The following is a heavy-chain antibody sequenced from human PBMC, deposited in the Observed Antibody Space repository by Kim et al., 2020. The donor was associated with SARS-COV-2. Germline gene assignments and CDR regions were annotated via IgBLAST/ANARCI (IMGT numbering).Heavy chain of an antibody. J-gene: IGHJ6*02. CDR3: ARGALLWFREVYYGMDV. V-gene: IGHV3-30*04. D-gene: IGHD3-10*01. CDR2: ISYDGSNK. Sequence: GGSLRLSCAASGFTFSSYAMHWVRQAPGKGLEWVAVISYDGSNKYYVDSVKGRFTISRDNSKNTLYLQMNSLRAEDTAVYYCARGALLWFREVYYGMDVWGQGTTVTVSS. CDR1: GFTFSSYA.